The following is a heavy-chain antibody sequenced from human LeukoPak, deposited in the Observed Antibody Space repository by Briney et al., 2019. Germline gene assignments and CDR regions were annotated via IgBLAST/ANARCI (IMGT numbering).Heavy chain of an antibody. CDR1: GYTFTGYY. CDR3: ARGAHYHDSSEGLDY. V-gene: IGHV1-2*02. CDR2: INPNSGGT. J-gene: IGHJ4*02. D-gene: IGHD3-22*01. Sequence: GASVKVSCKASGYTFTGYYMHWVRQAPGQGLEWMGWINPNSGGTNYAQKFQGRATMTRDTSISTAYMELSRLRSDDTAVYYCARGAHYHDSSEGLDYWGQGTLVSVSS.